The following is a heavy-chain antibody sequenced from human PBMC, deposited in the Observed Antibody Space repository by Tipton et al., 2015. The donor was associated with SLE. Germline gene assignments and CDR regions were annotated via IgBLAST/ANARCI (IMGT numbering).Heavy chain of an antibody. V-gene: IGHV4-39*07. CDR1: GGSISSSYY. Sequence: LRLSCTVSGGSISSSYYLGWIRQSPGKGLEWIGSISYTGSTYYNPSLKSRVTISVDMSKNQFSLKRTSVTAADTAVYYCATSPLTLWGQGTLVTVSS. D-gene: IGHD2-2*01. J-gene: IGHJ4*02. CDR3: ATSPLTL. CDR2: ISYTGST.